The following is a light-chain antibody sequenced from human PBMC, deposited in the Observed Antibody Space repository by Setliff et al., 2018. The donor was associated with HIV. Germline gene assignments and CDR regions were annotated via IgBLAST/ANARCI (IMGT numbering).Light chain of an antibody. CDR2: EVS. V-gene: IGLV2-8*01. CDR1: SSDVGGYNY. Sequence: QSALTQPPSASGSPGQSVTISRTGTSSDVGGYNYVSWYQQHPGKAPKLMIYEVSRRPSGVPDRFSGSKSGNTASLTVSGLQAEDEADYYCNSYAGSNNFGVFGGGTKV. J-gene: IGLJ2*01. CDR3: NSYAGSNNFGV.